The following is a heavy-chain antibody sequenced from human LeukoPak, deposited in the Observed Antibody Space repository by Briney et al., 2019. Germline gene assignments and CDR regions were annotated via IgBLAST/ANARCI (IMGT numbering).Heavy chain of an antibody. Sequence: GASVKVSCKASGYTFTGYYMHWVRQAPGQGLEWMGWINPNSGGTNYAQKFQGRVTMTRDTSISTAYMELSRLRSDDTAVYYCARSMVRGVGDYYYYYYYMDVWGKGTTVTVSS. D-gene: IGHD3-10*01. J-gene: IGHJ6*03. CDR1: GYTFTGYY. V-gene: IGHV1-2*02. CDR2: INPNSGGT. CDR3: ARSMVRGVGDYYYYYYYMDV.